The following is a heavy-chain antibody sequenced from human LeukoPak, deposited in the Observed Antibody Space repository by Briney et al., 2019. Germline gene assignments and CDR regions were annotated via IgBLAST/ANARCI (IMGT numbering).Heavy chain of an antibody. CDR2: IYYSGST. Sequence: SETLSLTCTVSGGSISSSSYYWGWIRQPPGKGLEWIGSIYYSGSTYYNPSLKSRVTISVDTSKNQFSLKLSSVTAADTAVYYCARRNDFWGGYLSPWGQGTLVPVSS. CDR1: GGSISSSSYY. J-gene: IGHJ4*02. V-gene: IGHV4-39*07. D-gene: IGHD3-3*01. CDR3: ARRNDFWGGYLSP.